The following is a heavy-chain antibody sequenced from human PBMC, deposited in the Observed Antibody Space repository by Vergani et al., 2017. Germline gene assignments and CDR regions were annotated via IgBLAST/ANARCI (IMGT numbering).Heavy chain of an antibody. Sequence: EVQLLESGGGLVQPGGSLRLSCAASGFTFSSYAMSWVRQAPGKGLEWVSAISGSGGSTYYADSVKGRFTISRDNSKNTLYLQMNSLRAEDTAVYYCARGHIAGIAVAGHDAFDIWGQGTMVTVSS. CDR3: ARGHIAGIAVAGHDAFDI. V-gene: IGHV3-23*01. D-gene: IGHD6-19*01. J-gene: IGHJ3*02. CDR2: ISGSGGST. CDR1: GFTFSSYA.